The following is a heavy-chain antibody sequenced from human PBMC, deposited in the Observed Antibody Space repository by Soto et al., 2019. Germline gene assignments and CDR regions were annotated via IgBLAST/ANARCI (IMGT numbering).Heavy chain of an antibody. V-gene: IGHV3-30*18. D-gene: IGHD2-15*01. CDR1: GFTFSSYG. CDR2: ISYDGSNK. J-gene: IGHJ6*02. CDR3: AKDFWGVVGVAAIPYYSYYGMEV. Sequence: GGSLRLSCAASGFTFSSYGMHWVRQAPGKGLEWVAVISYDGSNKYYADSVKGRFTISRDNPKNQLYLKMNSLRVEDTVVYYCAKDFWGVVGVAAIPYYSYYGMEVGGQGTTVTVSS.